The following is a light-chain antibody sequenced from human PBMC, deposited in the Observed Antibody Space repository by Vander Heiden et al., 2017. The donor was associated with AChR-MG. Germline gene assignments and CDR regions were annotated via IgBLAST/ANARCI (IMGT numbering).Light chain of an antibody. CDR1: QSVSSN. Sequence: EIVMMQSPATLSVCPGERAPRSCSASQSVSSNVAWYQQKPGQAPRLLSYGASTRATGIPARFSGSGSGTEFTLTISSLQSEDFAVYYCQQYNNWPLTFGGGTKVEIK. V-gene: IGKV3-15*01. CDR3: QQYNNWPLT. CDR2: GAS. J-gene: IGKJ4*01.